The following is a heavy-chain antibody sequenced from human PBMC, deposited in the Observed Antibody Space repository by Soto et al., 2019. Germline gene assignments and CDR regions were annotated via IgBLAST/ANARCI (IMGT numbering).Heavy chain of an antibody. CDR1: GFTFSSYG. D-gene: IGHD1-7*01. V-gene: IGHV3-30*18. J-gene: IGHJ4*02. CDR3: AKDFRWRTYFDY. CDR2: ISYDGSNK. Sequence: PVGSLRLSCAASGFTFSSYGMHWVRQAPGKGLEWVAVISYDGSNKYYADSVKGRFTISRDNSKNTLYLQMNSLRAEDTAVYYCAKDFRWRTYFDYWGQGTLVNVSS.